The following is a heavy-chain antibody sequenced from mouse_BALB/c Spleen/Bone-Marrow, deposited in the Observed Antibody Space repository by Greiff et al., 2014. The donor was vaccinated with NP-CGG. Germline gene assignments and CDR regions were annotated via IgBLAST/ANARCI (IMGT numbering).Heavy chain of an antibody. V-gene: IGHV1S81*02. CDR1: GYTLTSYY. CDR3: TRRSLLSDYYSMDY. D-gene: IGHD2-10*01. Sequence: QVQLKDSGAELVKPGASVKLSCKASGYTLTSYYLYWVKQRPGQGLEWIGEINPSNGGTNFNERFKSKASLTVDKSSSTAYMQLNSLTSEDSAVYYCTRRSLLSDYYSMDYWGQGTSVTVSS. J-gene: IGHJ4*01. CDR2: INPSNGGT.